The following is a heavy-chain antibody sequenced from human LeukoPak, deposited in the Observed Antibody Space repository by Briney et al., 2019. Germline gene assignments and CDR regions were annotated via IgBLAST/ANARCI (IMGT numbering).Heavy chain of an antibody. Sequence: GGSLRLSCAASGFTFSSYDMNWVRQAPGKGLEWVSYISSTGSTMSYADSVKGRFTISRDNAKNSLYLQMNSLRAEDTAVNYWGRDGGGDIVVAFAFDIWGQGTMVTVSS. CDR2: ISSTGSTM. V-gene: IGHV3-48*03. D-gene: IGHD2-15*01. CDR1: GFTFSSYD. CDR3: GRDGGGDIVVAFAFDI. J-gene: IGHJ3*02.